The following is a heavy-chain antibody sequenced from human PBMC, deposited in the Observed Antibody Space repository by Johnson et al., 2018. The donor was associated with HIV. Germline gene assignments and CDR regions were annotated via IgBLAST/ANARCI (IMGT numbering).Heavy chain of an antibody. V-gene: IGHV3-30-3*01. D-gene: IGHD3-22*01. CDR2: ISYDGSNK. CDR1: GFTFSSYA. Sequence: VQLVESGGGVVQPGGSLRLSCAASGFTFSSYAMHWVRQAPGKGLEWVAVISYDGSNKYYADSVKGRFTISRDNSKNTLYLQMNSLRPEDTAVYYCARSSGYYGTDAFDVWGQGTMVTVSS. J-gene: IGHJ3*01. CDR3: ARSSGYYGTDAFDV.